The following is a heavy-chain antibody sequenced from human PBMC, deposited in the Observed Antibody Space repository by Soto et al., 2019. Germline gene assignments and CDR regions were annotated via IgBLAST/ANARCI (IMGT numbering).Heavy chain of an antibody. V-gene: IGHV4-30-4*01. CDR3: ARDQFYYYYNSYSYNYYYGMDL. Sequence: QLQESGPGLVKPSQTLSLTCTLSGGVIYNADYFWSWIRQTPGKGLEWIGYIYYNGTTSYNPSLKSRLIISMDRSKNQFSLRLTSVSAADTAMYYCARDQFYYYYNSYSYNYYYGMDLWGQGTPVTVSS. CDR2: IYYNGTT. D-gene: IGHD3-10*01. J-gene: IGHJ6*02. CDR1: GGVIYNADYF.